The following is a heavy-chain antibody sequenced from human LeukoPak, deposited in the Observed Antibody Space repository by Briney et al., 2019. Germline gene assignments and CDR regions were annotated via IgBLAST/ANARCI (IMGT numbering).Heavy chain of an antibody. Sequence: ASVNVSCQACGYTFSNYCISCVRQAPGQGLEWMGWISAYNGDTNYAQKLQGRLTTTTDTSTSKAYMELRSLRSDDTAVYFCARDSGLKDCSGVSCYRAFDIWGQGTMLTVSS. D-gene: IGHD2-15*01. CDR3: ARDSGLKDCSGVSCYRAFDI. J-gene: IGHJ3*02. CDR2: ISAYNGDT. V-gene: IGHV1-18*01. CDR1: GYTFSNYC.